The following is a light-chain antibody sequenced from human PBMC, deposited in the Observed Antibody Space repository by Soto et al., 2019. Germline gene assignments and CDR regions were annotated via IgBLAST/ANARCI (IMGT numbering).Light chain of an antibody. Sequence: DIQMTQSPSSLSASVGDRVTITCRASQGISNYLAWYQQKPGQVPKLLIYAASTLQSGVPSRFSGSGSGTDFTITIRILQPEDVATYYCQKYNGAPWTFGQGTKVDIE. J-gene: IGKJ1*01. V-gene: IGKV1-27*01. CDR1: QGISNY. CDR3: QKYNGAPWT. CDR2: AAS.